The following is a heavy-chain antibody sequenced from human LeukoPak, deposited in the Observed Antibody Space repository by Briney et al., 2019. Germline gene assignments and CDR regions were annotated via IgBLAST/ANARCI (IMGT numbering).Heavy chain of an antibody. J-gene: IGHJ6*02. V-gene: IGHV3-11*05. Sequence: PGGSLRLSCAASEFSFSDYYMSWIRQAPGKGLEWVSYISSSSSDTDYAYSVKGRFTISRDNAKNSLFLQMNSLRAEDTAVYYCARGHHGMEVWGRGTTVTVSS. CDR1: EFSFSDYY. CDR2: ISSSSSDT. CDR3: ARGHHGMEV.